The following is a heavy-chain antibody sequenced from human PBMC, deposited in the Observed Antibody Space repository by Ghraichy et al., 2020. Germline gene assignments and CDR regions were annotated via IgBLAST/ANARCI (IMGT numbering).Heavy chain of an antibody. CDR1: GGSFSGYY. CDR2: INHSGST. J-gene: IGHJ4*02. CDR3: ASGKGSDNDY. Sequence: SETLSLTCAVYGGSFSGYYWSWIRQPPGKGLEWIGEINHSGSTNYNPSLKSRVTISVDTSKNQFSLKLSSVTAADTAVYYCASGKGSDNDYWGQGTLVTFSS. V-gene: IGHV4-34*01.